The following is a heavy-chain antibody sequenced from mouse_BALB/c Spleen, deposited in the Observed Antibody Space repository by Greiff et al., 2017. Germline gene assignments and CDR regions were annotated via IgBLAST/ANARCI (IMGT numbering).Heavy chain of an antibody. CDR1: GFTFSSFG. CDR2: ISSGSSTI. V-gene: IGHV5-17*02. J-gene: IGHJ4*01. CDR3: ARSGDDHYAMDY. D-gene: IGHD2-2*01. Sequence: DVMLVESGGGLVQPGGSRKLSCAASGFTFSSFGMHWVRQAPEKGLEWVAYISSGSSTIYYADTVKGRFTISRDNPKNTLFLQMTSLRSEDTAMYYCARSGDDHYAMDYWGQGTSVTVSS.